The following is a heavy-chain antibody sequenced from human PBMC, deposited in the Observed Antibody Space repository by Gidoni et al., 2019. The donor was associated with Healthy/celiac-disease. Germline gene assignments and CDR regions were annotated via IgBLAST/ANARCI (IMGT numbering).Heavy chain of an antibody. CDR3: ASLVDTARGSGAY. CDR1: GGTFSSYA. Sequence: QVQLLQSGADVKKPGSSVKVSCKASGGTFSSYAISWVRQAPGQGLEWMGRIIPILGIANYAQKFQGRVTITADKSTSTAYMELSSLRSEDTAVYYCASLVDTARGSGAYWGQGTLVTVSS. V-gene: IGHV1-69*04. J-gene: IGHJ4*02. CDR2: IIPILGIA. D-gene: IGHD5-18*01.